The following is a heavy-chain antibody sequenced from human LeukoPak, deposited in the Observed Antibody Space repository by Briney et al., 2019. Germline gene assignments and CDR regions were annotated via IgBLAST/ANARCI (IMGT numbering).Heavy chain of an antibody. CDR2: IYYSGST. D-gene: IGHD1-26*01. CDR1: GGSISSGDYY. CDR3: ARDRKGATDWFDP. V-gene: IGHV4-30-4*01. J-gene: IGHJ5*02. Sequence: SQTLSLACTVSGGSISSGDYYWSWIRQPPGKGLVWIGYIYYSGSTYSNPSLKSRVTISVDTTKNQFSLKLSSVTAADTAVYYCARDRKGATDWFDPWGQGTLVTVSS.